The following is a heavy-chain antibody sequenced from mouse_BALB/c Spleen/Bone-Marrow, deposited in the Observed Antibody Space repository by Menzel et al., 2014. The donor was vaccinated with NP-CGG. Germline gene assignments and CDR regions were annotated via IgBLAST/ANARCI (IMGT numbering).Heavy chain of an antibody. D-gene: IGHD2-4*01. Sequence: QVQLQQSGAELVRPGVSVKISCRGSGYTFTDYAMHWVKQSHAKSLEWTGVISTYYGDASYNQKFKGKATMTVDKSSSTAYMELARLTSEDSAIYYCARDYDYGFAYWGQGTLVTVSA. CDR1: GYTFTDYA. V-gene: IGHV1S137*01. CDR3: ARDYDYGFAY. CDR2: ISTYYGDA. J-gene: IGHJ3*01.